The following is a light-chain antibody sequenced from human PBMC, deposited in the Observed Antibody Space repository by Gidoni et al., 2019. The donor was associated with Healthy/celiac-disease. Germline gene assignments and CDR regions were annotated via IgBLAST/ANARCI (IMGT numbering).Light chain of an antibody. J-gene: IGKJ4*02. Sequence: EIQVTQSPSSLSASVGDRVTITCRASQSISSYLNWYQQKPGKAPKLLIYAASSLQSGVPSRFSGSGSGTDFTLTISSLQPEDFATYYCQQSYSTPGTFGGGTKVEIK. CDR3: QQSYSTPGT. CDR1: QSISSY. V-gene: IGKV1-39*01. CDR2: AAS.